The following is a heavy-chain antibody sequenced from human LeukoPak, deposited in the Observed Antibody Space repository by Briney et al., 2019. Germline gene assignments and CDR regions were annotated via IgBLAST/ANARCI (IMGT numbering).Heavy chain of an antibody. CDR3: ATIRSGELDY. CDR2: INLDGSEK. CDR1: GFTFSSYW. D-gene: IGHD3-3*01. J-gene: IGHJ4*02. Sequence: GGSLRLSCAASGFTFSSYWMSWVRQAPGKGLEWVANINLDGSEKFYVDSVKGRFTISRDNAKNSLYLQMNSLRAEDTAVYYCATIRSGELDYWGQGTLVTVSS. V-gene: IGHV3-7*03.